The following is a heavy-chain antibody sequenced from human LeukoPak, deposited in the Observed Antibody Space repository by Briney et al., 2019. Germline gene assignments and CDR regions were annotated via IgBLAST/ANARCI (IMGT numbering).Heavy chain of an antibody. CDR2: IYTGGST. D-gene: IGHD3-16*01. Sequence: GGSLRLSCAASGFTVSSHYMSWVRQAPGKGLEWVSVIYTGGSTYYADSVKGRFTISRDNSKNTLYLQMNSLRAEDTAAYYCAKELSSFGFVSGFDYWGQGTLVTVSS. CDR3: AKELSSFGFVSGFDY. CDR1: GFTVSSHY. V-gene: IGHV3-53*05. J-gene: IGHJ4*02.